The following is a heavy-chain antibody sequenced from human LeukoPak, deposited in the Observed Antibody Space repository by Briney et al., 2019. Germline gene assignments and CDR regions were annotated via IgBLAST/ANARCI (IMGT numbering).Heavy chain of an antibody. Sequence: PGASVKVSCKASGYTFTSYDVNWVRQATGQGLEWMGWMNPNSGNTGYAQKFQGRIILTSDNSISTAYLELSNLRSEDTAVYYCASELRWQPQWGQGTLVTVSS. CDR2: MNPNSGNT. D-gene: IGHD4-23*01. J-gene: IGHJ4*02. V-gene: IGHV1-8*01. CDR3: ASELRWQPQ. CDR1: GYTFTSYD.